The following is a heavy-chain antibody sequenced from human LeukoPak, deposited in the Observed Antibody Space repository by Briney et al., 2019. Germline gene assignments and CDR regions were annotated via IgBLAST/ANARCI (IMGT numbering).Heavy chain of an antibody. D-gene: IGHD1-26*01. V-gene: IGHV1-3*01. CDR3: ARYGRRYFDY. Sequence: GPSVKLSREASGYTFTSYAMHWVPDAPGQGLEWMGCITDDSDNTKYSQKFQGRDTIPRHTPTRTAYMDLRSLRSEDTAVYYCARYGRRYFDYWGQGTLVTVSS. CDR2: ITDDSDNT. J-gene: IGHJ4*02. CDR1: GYTFTSYA.